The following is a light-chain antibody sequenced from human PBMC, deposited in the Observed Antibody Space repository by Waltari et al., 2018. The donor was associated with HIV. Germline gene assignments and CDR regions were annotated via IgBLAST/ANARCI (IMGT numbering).Light chain of an antibody. Sequence: EIVLTQSPGTLSLSPGERATLSCRASQSVDSNYLAWYQQKPGQAPRLLIYGASSRATGVPDRFSGSGSGTDFTLTISRLEPEDFAVYYCQQYGASPYTFGQGTKLEIK. CDR1: QSVDSNY. V-gene: IGKV3-20*01. CDR3: QQYGASPYT. J-gene: IGKJ2*01. CDR2: GAS.